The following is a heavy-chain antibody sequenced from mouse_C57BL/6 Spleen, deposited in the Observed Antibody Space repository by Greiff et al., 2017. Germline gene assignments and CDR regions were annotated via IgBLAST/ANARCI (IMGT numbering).Heavy chain of an antibody. CDR1: GYAFSSSW. J-gene: IGHJ4*01. CDR2: IYPGDGDT. Sequence: QVQLQQSGPELVKPGASVQISCKASGYAFSSSWMNWVKQRPGKGLEWIGRIYPGDGDTNYNGKFKGKATLTADKSSSTAYMQLSSLTSEDSAVYFCARVYMGAMDYWGQGTSVTVSS. CDR3: ARVYMGAMDY. V-gene: IGHV1-82*01. D-gene: IGHD1-1*02.